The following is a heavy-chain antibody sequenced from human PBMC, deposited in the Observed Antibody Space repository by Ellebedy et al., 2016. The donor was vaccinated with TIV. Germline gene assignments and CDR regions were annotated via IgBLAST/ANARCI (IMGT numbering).Heavy chain of an antibody. V-gene: IGHV5-51*01. CDR3: ARWGNIAVANWFDP. Sequence: GESLKISCKGSGYSFTSYWIAWVRQMPGKGLEWMGIIYPGDSDTRYSPSFQGQVTISAAKSISTAYLQWSSLKASDTDMYYCARWGNIAVANWFDPWGQGTLVTVSS. CDR2: IYPGDSDT. D-gene: IGHD6-13*01. J-gene: IGHJ5*02. CDR1: GYSFTSYW.